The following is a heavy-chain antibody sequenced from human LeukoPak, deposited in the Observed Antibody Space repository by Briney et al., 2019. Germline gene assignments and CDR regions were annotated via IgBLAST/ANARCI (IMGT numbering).Heavy chain of an antibody. CDR1: GYTFTGYY. J-gene: IGHJ6*02. D-gene: IGHD3-10*01. Sequence: GASVKVSCKASGYTFTGYYMHWVRQAPGQGLEWMGWINPNSGGTNYAQKFQGRVTMTRDTSISTAYMELSRLRSDDTAVYYCARDMQVDRYYYGSGSYCYYGMDVWGQGTTVTVSS. V-gene: IGHV1-2*02. CDR3: ARDMQVDRYYYGSGSYCYYGMDV. CDR2: INPNSGGT.